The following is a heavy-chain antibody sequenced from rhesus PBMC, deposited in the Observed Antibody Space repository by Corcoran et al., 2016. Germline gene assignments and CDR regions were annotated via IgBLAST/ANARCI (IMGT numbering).Heavy chain of an antibody. V-gene: IGHV4-65*02. Sequence: QVQLQESGPGLVKPSETLSLTCAGPGGSISSSNWWSWIRQPPGKGLEWIGGIYRHGESTHNNPPLKSQVTSSKDTSKNQFSLKLSAVTAADTAVYYCVRQEGSGWCFDYWGQGVLVTVSS. D-gene: IGHD6-31*01. CDR3: VRQEGSGWCFDY. CDR2: IYRHGEST. J-gene: IGHJ4*01. CDR1: GGSISSSNW.